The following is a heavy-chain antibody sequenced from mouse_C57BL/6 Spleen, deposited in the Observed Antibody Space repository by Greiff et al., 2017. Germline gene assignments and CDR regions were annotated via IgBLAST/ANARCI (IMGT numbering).Heavy chain of an antibody. CDR2: INPYNGGT. V-gene: IGHV1-19*01. CDR1: GYTFTDYY. Sequence: EVQLQESGPVLVKPGASVKMSCKASGYTFTDYYMNWVKQSHGKSLEWIGVINPYNGGTSYNQKFKGKATLTVDKSSSTAYMELNSLTSEDSAVYYCALSPTSNWAFAYWGQGTLVTVSA. CDR3: ALSPTSNWAFAY. J-gene: IGHJ3*01. D-gene: IGHD4-1*01.